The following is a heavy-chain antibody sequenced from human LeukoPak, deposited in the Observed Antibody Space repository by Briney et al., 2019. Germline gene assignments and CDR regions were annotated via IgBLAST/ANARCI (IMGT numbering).Heavy chain of an antibody. Sequence: GGSLRLSCAASGFTFSSYGMHWVRQAPGKGLEWVARIKSESDGGTTDYAAPAKGRFTISRDDSKNTLYLQMNSLKTDDTALYYCTTRRVDTGVVTGDFWGQGTLVTVSS. CDR3: TTRRVDTGVVTGDF. V-gene: IGHV3-15*07. D-gene: IGHD2-21*02. J-gene: IGHJ4*02. CDR1: GFTFSSYG. CDR2: IKSESDGGTT.